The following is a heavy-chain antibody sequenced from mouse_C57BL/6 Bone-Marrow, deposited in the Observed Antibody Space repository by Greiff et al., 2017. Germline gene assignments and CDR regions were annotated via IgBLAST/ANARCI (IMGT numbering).Heavy chain of an antibody. CDR1: GFTFSSYG. CDR2: ISSGGSYT. CDR3: ARTPTTVGYAMDY. D-gene: IGHD1-1*01. Sequence: EVMLVESGGDLVKPGGSLKLSCAASGFTFSSYGMSWVRQTPDKRLEWVATISSGGSYTYYPDSVQGRFTISRDNAKHTLYLQMSSLKSEDTAMYYCARTPTTVGYAMDYWGQGTSVTVSS. J-gene: IGHJ4*01. V-gene: IGHV5-6*01.